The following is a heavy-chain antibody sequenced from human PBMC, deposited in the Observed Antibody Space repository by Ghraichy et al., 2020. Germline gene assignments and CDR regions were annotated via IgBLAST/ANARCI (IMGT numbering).Heavy chain of an antibody. Sequence: SETLSFTCTVSGGSISSYYWSWIRQPPGKGLEWIGYIYYSGSTNYNPSLKSRVTISVDTSKNQFSLKLSSVTAADTAVYYCARTKTYYYDSSGYRYFDLWGRGTLVTVSS. CDR2: IYYSGST. V-gene: IGHV4-59*01. J-gene: IGHJ2*01. CDR1: GGSISSYY. D-gene: IGHD3-22*01. CDR3: ARTKTYYYDSSGYRYFDL.